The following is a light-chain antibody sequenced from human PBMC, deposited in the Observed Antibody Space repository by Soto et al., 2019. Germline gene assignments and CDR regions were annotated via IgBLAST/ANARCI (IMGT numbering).Light chain of an antibody. CDR1: QSISQS. V-gene: IGKV3D-15*01. Sequence: EVVLTQSPGTLSLSPGERATLSCRASQSISQSLAWYQQRPGQSPRLLIYDASRRATGIPDRFTGSGFGTEFTLTISSLQSEDFAVYYCQQYNNWPLTFGGGTKVDIK. J-gene: IGKJ4*01. CDR3: QQYNNWPLT. CDR2: DAS.